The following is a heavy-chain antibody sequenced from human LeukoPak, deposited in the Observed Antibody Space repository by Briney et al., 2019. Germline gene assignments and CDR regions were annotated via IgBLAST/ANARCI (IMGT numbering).Heavy chain of an antibody. CDR1: GGTFSSYA. J-gene: IGHJ2*01. V-gene: IGHV1-69*01. CDR3: ARVLPYYGENNWYFDL. D-gene: IGHD4-17*01. Sequence: GASVKVSCKASGGTFSSYAISWVRQAPGQGLEWMGGIIPIFGTANYAQKFQGRVTITADESTSTAYVELSSLRSEDTAVYYCARVLPYYGENNWYFDLWGRGTLVTVSS. CDR2: IIPIFGTA.